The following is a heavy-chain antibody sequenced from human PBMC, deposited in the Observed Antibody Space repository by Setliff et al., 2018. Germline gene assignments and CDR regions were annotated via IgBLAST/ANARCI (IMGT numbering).Heavy chain of an antibody. J-gene: IGHJ6*03. CDR3: VRLAGQLGQTRSNYYYYYYMDV. D-gene: IGHD6-6*01. V-gene: IGHV3-7*01. Sequence: PGGSLRLSCVTSGFTFSRYWMSWVRQAPGKGLEWVANIKEDGSEKYYVDSVKGRFTVSRDNAKKSLYLQMNSLRDEDTAVFYCVRLAGQLGQTRSNYYYYYYMDVWGKGTTVTVSS. CDR1: GFTFSRYW. CDR2: IKEDGSEK.